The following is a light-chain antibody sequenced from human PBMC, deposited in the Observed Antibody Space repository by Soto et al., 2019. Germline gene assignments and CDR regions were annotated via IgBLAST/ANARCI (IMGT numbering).Light chain of an antibody. CDR2: GAS. CDR1: QSVSSN. CDR3: QQYNNWPST. Sequence: EIVMTQSPATLSVSPGERATLSCRASQSVSSNLAWYQQKPGQAPGLLIYGASTSATGIPARFSGSGSGTEFTLTISSLQSEDFAVYYCQQYNNWPSTFGQGTKLEIK. J-gene: IGKJ2*01. V-gene: IGKV3D-15*01.